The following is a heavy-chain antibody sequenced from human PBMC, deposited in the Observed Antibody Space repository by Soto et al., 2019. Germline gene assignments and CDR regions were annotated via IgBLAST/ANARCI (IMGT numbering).Heavy chain of an antibody. CDR3: ARIGVVVPAAHYCYMDV. CDR1: GFTFSSYA. D-gene: IGHD2-2*01. J-gene: IGHJ6*03. CDR2: ISGGGGST. Sequence: GGSLRLSCAASGFTFSSYAMSWVRQAPGKGLEWVSAISGGGGSTYYADSVKGRFTISRDNSKNTLYLQMNSLRAEDTAVYYCARIGVVVPAAHYCYMDVWGKGTTVTVSS. V-gene: IGHV3-23*01.